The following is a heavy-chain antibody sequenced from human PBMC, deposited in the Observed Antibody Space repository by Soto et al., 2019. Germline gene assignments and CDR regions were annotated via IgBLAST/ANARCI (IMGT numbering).Heavy chain of an antibody. J-gene: IGHJ4*02. V-gene: IGHV4-59*08. CDR2: IYYSGST. D-gene: IGHD2-2*01. Sequence: SETLCLTCTVSGGAISSYYWSWIRQPPGKGLEWIGYIYYSGSTNYNPSLKSRVTISVDTCKNQFSLKLSSVTAADTAVYYCARYCSSTSCYYFDYWGQGTLVTVSS. CDR3: ARYCSSTSCYYFDY. CDR1: GGAISSYY.